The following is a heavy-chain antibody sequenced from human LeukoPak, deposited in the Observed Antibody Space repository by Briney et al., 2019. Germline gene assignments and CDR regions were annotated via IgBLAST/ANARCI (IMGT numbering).Heavy chain of an antibody. V-gene: IGHV1-2*02. D-gene: IGHD3-22*01. CDR1: GYTFTDYY. CDR2: INPHSGGT. J-gene: IGHJ4*02. Sequence: ASVKVSCKASGYTFTDYYMHWVRQAPGQGLEWMGWINPHSGGTDHAQKFQGRVTMTRDTSISTAYMELSRLRSDDTAVYYCARGFPPRRQYDSSGYYSYYFDYWGQGTLVTVSS. CDR3: ARGFPPRRQYDSSGYYSYYFDY.